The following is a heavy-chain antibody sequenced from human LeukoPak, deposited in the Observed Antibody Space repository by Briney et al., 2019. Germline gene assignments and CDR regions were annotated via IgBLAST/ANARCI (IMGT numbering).Heavy chain of an antibody. D-gene: IGHD4-17*01. V-gene: IGHV3-23*01. CDR2: ISPDGGYT. CDR3: AKRMTTVTTWAFDY. CDR1: GFTFSNYA. J-gene: IGHJ4*02. Sequence: GGSLRLSCAASGFTFSNYAMTWVRQAPGKGLEWVSVISPDGGYTAYADSVKGRFTLSRDSSKNTVYLQMSSLRAEDTAIYYCAKRMTTVTTWAFDYWGQGTLVTVSS.